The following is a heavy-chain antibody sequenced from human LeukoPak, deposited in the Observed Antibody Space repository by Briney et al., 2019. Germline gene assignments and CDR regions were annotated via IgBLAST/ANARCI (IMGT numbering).Heavy chain of an antibody. CDR2: IYYSGST. CDR1: GGSISSSSYY. D-gene: IGHD6-13*01. V-gene: IGHV4-39*07. Sequence: SETLSLTCTVSGGSISSSSYYWGWIRQPPGKGLEWIGSIYYSGSTYYNPSLKSRVTISVDTSKNQFSLNLRSVTPEDTAVYYCARNLIPEQLVLNFWGQGTLVTVSS. J-gene: IGHJ4*02. CDR3: ARNLIPEQLVLNF.